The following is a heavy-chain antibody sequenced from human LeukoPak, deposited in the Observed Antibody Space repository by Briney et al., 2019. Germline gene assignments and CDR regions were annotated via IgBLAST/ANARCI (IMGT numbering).Heavy chain of an antibody. CDR2: INWNGGST. CDR1: GFTFDDYG. V-gene: IGHV3-20*04. CDR3: ARAPGGIVGATTDFDY. J-gene: IGHJ4*02. D-gene: IGHD1-26*01. Sequence: GGSLRLSCAASGFTFDDYGMSWVRQAPGKGLEWVSGINWNGGSTSYADSVKGRFTISRDNAKNSLYLQMNSLRAEDTALYYCARAPGGIVGATTDFDYWGQGTLVAVSS.